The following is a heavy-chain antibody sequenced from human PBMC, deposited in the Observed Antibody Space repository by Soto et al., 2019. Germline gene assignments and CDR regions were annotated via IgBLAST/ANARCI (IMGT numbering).Heavy chain of an antibody. J-gene: IGHJ5*02. CDR2: IKTYPSEK. Sequence: GGSLRLSCAASGSNFRWYWMSWVRQAPGKGLEWLATIKTYPSEKKYVDSVNRRVTMSRDNGEVSVYLQMDRRRSEDRGVYYCARDSGYGAGNSADDFIDLWGHVTMVT. V-gene: IGHV3-7*01. CDR3: ARDSGYGAGNSADDFIDL. D-gene: IGHD3-10*01. CDR1: GSNFRWYW.